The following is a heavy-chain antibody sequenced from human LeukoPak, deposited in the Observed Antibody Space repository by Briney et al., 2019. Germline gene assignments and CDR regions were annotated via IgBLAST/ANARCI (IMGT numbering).Heavy chain of an antibody. CDR3: AKDMHSGDGRWEFDP. CDR1: GFSFSTYA. D-gene: IGHD4-17*01. CDR2: MVGSGKT. Sequence: GGFLTLSCVASGFSFSTYAMTWVRQAPGKGLEWVSGMVGSGKTYYADSVKGRFTISRDNSKNTVYLQMNSLRVEDTAIYYCAKDMHSGDGRWEFDPWGRGTLVTVSS. V-gene: IGHV3-23*01. J-gene: IGHJ5*02.